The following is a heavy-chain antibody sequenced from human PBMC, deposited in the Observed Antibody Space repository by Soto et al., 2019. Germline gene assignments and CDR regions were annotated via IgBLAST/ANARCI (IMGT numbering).Heavy chain of an antibody. CDR3: ARAYYYDSSGYHDAFDI. V-gene: IGHV3-33*01. CDR1: GFTFSSYG. D-gene: IGHD3-22*01. Sequence: PGGSLRLSCAASGFTFSSYGMHWVRQAPGKGLEWVAVIWYDGSNKYYADSVKGRFTISRDNSKNTLYLQMNSLRAEDTAVYYCARAYYYDSSGYHDAFDIWGQGTMVTVSS. CDR2: IWYDGSNK. J-gene: IGHJ3*02.